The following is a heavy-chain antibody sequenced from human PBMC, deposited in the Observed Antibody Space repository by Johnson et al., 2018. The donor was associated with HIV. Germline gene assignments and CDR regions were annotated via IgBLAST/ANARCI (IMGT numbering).Heavy chain of an antibody. CDR2: ISYDGSNK. D-gene: IGHD4-23*01. CDR1: GFTFNSYG. CDR3: ARGDWLTVVTSPDAFDI. Sequence: QVQLVESGGGVVRPGGSLRLSCAASGFTFNSYGMHWVRQAPGKGLEWVAFISYDGSNKHYAHSVKGRYSISRDNTKDTLSLQMNSLRVEDTAVYYCARGDWLTVVTSPDAFDIWGQGTMVTVSS. V-gene: IGHV3-30*03. J-gene: IGHJ3*02.